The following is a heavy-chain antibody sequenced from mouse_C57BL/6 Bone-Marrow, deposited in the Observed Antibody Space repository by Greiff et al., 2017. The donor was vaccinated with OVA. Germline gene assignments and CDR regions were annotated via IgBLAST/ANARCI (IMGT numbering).Heavy chain of an antibody. V-gene: IGHV5-16*01. CDR2: INYDGSST. Sequence: EVQLQESEGGLVQPGSSMKLSCTASGFTFSDYYMAWVRQVPEKGLEWVANINYDGSSTYYLDSLKSRFIISRDNAKNILYLQMSSLKSEDTATYYCARDLSNWYFDVWGTGTTVTVSS. CDR3: ARDLSNWYFDV. CDR1: GFTFSDYY. J-gene: IGHJ1*03. D-gene: IGHD5-1*01.